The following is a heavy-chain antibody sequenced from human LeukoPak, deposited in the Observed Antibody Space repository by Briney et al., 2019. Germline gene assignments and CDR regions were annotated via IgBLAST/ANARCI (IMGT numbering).Heavy chain of an antibody. J-gene: IGHJ4*02. CDR1: GFTFSSYS. CDR3: ARDNHVPAAIWRFDY. CDR2: TSSSSSYI. D-gene: IGHD2-2*01. Sequence: GGSLRLSCAASGFTFSSYSMNWVRQAPGKGLEWVPSTSSSSSYIYYADSVKGRFTISRDNAKNSLYLQMNSLRAEDTAVYYCARDNHVPAAIWRFDYWGQGTLVTVSS. V-gene: IGHV3-21*01.